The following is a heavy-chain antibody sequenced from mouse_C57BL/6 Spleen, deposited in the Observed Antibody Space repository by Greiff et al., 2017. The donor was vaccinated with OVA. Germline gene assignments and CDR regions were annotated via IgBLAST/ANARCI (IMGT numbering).Heavy chain of an antibody. CDR1: GYTFTSYW. J-gene: IGHJ2*01. Sequence: QVQLKQPGAELVRPGSSVKLSCKASGYTFTSYWMHWVKQRPLQGLEWIGNIDPSDSETHYNQKFKDKATLTVDKSSSTAYMQLSSLTSEDSAVYYCARVGFDYWGQGTTLTVSS. CDR2: IDPSDSET. V-gene: IGHV1-52*01. CDR3: ARVGFDY.